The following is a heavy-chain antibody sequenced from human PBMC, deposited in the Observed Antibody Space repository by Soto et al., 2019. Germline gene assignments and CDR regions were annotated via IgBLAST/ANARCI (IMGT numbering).Heavy chain of an antibody. D-gene: IGHD3-22*01. V-gene: IGHV3-23*01. J-gene: IGHJ4*02. CDR3: ATMNGYFDY. Sequence: PGGSLRLACADSGFRVSSYSMSGVRQTPGKGLEWVAAITATGDRTYYADSVTGRFTISRDNSKKTHYLQMTSLRAEDTAMYYCATMNGYFDYWGQGPPVTVSS. CDR2: ITATGDRT. CDR1: GFRVSSYS.